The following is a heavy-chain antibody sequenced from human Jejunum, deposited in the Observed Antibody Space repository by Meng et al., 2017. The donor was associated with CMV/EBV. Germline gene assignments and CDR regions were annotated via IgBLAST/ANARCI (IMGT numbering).Heavy chain of an antibody. D-gene: IGHD5-12*01. CDR1: GGSFSAYT. V-gene: IGHV4-34*01. J-gene: IGHJ4*02. CDR3: ATADEYAIKY. Sequence: QVQLQEWGAGLLKPAETLSLTCPLSGGSFSAYTWSVISQAPGKGLEWIAEIDHLRRTNFNPSLKSRVSISRDTSRDQFSLRLTSVTAADTAVYYCATADEYAIKYWGQGTLVTVSS. CDR2: IDHLRRT.